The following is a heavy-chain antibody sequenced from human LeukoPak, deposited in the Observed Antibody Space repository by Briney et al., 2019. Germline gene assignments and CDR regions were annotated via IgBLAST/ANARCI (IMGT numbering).Heavy chain of an antibody. CDR1: GGSISSSNW. V-gene: IGHV4-4*02. CDR3: ARDRGTDIVLMVYAISLDY. J-gene: IGHJ4*02. D-gene: IGHD2-8*01. CDR2: IYHSGST. Sequence: PSETLSLTCAVSGGSISSSNWWSWVRQPPGKGLEWIGEIYHSGSTNYNPSLKSRVTISVDKSKNQFSLKLSSVTAADTAVYYCARDRGTDIVLMVYAISLDYWGQGTLVTVSS.